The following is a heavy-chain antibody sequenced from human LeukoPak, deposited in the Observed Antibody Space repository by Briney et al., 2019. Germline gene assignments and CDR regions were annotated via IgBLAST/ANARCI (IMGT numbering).Heavy chain of an antibody. Sequence: GGSLRLSCAASGFTFISYGMHWVRHAPGEGVEGVAVISYDGGNKYSADSVWGGFTISRDNTTNTLYLQMNSLRDEDRAVYYCPKDPEPYCSGGSCPLDYWGQGTLVTVSS. CDR2: ISYDGGNK. D-gene: IGHD2-15*01. CDR3: PKDPEPYCSGGSCPLDY. J-gene: IGHJ4*02. V-gene: IGHV3-30*18. CDR1: GFTFISYG.